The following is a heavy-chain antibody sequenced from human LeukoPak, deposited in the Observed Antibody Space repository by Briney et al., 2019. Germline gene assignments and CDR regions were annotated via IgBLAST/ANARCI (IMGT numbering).Heavy chain of an antibody. Sequence: PSETLSLTCTVSGGSISSYYWSWIRQPAGKGLGWIGRIYTSGSTNYNPSLKSRVTMSVDTSKNQFSLKLSSVTAADTAVYYCARDPNWFDPWGQGTLVTVSS. CDR3: ARDPNWFDP. CDR2: IYTSGST. CDR1: GGSISSYY. V-gene: IGHV4-4*07. J-gene: IGHJ5*02.